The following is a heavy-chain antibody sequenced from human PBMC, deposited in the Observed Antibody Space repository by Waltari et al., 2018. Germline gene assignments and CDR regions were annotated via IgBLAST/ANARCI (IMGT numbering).Heavy chain of an antibody. CDR2: INKDGNET. D-gene: IGHD6-19*01. V-gene: IGHV3-7*03. CDR1: GFTLSNYW. CDR3: IRDYGSPY. J-gene: IGHJ4*02. Sequence: EAQQVESGGDLVQPGGSLRLSCVVSGFTLSNYWMSWVRQAPGNGLEWVANINKDGNETYYVDSVRGRFTISKDDAKNSVYLQMNSLKVEDTAVYYCIRDYGSPYWGQGTLVTVSS.